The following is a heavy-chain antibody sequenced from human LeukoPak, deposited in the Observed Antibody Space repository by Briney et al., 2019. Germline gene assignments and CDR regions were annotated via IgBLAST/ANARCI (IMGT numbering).Heavy chain of an antibody. CDR1: GFTFSSYW. J-gene: IGHJ4*02. CDR2: INGDGSIE. V-gene: IGHV3-7*01. CDR3: ASDPIVGDTGGGDY. Sequence: GGSLRLSCAASGFTFSSYWMTWVCQAPGKGLEWVSNINGDGSIENYVHSVRGRFSIFRDNAKDALYLQMNSLRVDDTAIYYCASDPIVGDTGGGDYWGQGTLVTVSS. D-gene: IGHD1-26*01.